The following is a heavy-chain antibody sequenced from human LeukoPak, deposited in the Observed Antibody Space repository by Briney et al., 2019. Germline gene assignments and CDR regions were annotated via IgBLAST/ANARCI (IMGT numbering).Heavy chain of an antibody. J-gene: IGHJ4*02. Sequence: GGSLRLSCAASGFTFSRYSMNWVRQAPGKGLEWVSSISSSSSYIYYADSVKGRFTISRDNAKNSLYLQMNSLRAEDTAVYYCARDSIGWFGETFSYWGQGTLVTVSS. D-gene: IGHD3-10*01. CDR1: GFTFSRYS. V-gene: IGHV3-21*01. CDR2: ISSSSSYI. CDR3: ARDSIGWFGETFSY.